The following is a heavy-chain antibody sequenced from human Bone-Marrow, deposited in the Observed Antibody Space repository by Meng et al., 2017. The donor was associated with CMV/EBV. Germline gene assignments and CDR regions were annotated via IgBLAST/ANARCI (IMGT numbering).Heavy chain of an antibody. D-gene: IGHD3-22*01. Sequence: GESLKISCAASGFTFSSYWMNWVRQAPGKGLEWVANIKEDGSEKYYVDSVKGRFTISRDKAKNSLYLQMNSLRAEDTAVYYCASSPRVEYYYDSSGYPADYWGQGTLVTVSS. J-gene: IGHJ4*02. V-gene: IGHV3-7*01. CDR3: ASSPRVEYYYDSSGYPADY. CDR2: IKEDGSEK. CDR1: GFTFSSYW.